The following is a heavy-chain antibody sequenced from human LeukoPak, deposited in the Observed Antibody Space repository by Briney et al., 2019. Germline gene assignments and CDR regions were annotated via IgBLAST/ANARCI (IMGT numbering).Heavy chain of an antibody. D-gene: IGHD6-13*01. CDR1: GGTFSSYA. CDR3: ASCRWSDRYYSMDV. J-gene: IGHJ6*03. CDR2: IIPIFGTA. V-gene: IGHV1-69*06. Sequence: SVKVSCKASGGTFSSYAISWVRQAPGQGLEWMGGIIPIFGTANYAQKFQGRVTITADKSTSTAYMELSSLRSEDTAVYYCASCRWSDRYYSMDVWGKGTTVTVSS.